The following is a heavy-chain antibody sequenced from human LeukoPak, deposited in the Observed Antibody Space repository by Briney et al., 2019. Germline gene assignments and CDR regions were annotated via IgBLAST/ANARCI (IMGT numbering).Heavy chain of an antibody. CDR1: GFTFSSYG. J-gene: IGHJ4*02. V-gene: IGHV3-30*18. Sequence: GGSLRLSCAASGFTFSSYGMHWVRQAPGKGLEWVAVISYDGSNKCYADSVKGRFTIPRDNSKNTLYLQMNSLRAEDTAVYYCAKDGPDYGDYVWGSYYFDYWGQGTLVTVSS. CDR2: ISYDGSNK. CDR3: AKDGPDYGDYVWGSYYFDY. D-gene: IGHD4-17*01.